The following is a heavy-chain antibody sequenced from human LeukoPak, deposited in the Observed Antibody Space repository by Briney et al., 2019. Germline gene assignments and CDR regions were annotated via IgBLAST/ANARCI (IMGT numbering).Heavy chain of an antibody. D-gene: IGHD1-26*01. J-gene: IGHJ4*02. CDR2: ISAGNGNT. Sequence: GASVKVSCTASGYTFTSYAIHWVRQAPGQRLEWMGWISAGNGNTKYSQNFQGRVTFISNTSATTAFMELSSLRSEDAAVYYCARDPFIVGATAPFDYWGQGTLVTVSS. CDR1: GYTFTSYA. CDR3: ARDPFIVGATAPFDY. V-gene: IGHV1-3*01.